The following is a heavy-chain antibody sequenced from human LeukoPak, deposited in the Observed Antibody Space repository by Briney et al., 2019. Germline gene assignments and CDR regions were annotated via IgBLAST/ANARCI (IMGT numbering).Heavy chain of an antibody. CDR3: ARREELDY. Sequence: ASVKVSCKASGYTFTGYYMHWVRQAPGQGLEWMGWINPNSGGTNYAKKFQGRVTMTRDTSINTAYVELSRLRYDDTAVYYCARREELDYWGQGTLVTVSS. D-gene: IGHD5-24*01. CDR1: GYTFTGYY. V-gene: IGHV1-2*02. CDR2: INPNSGGT. J-gene: IGHJ4*02.